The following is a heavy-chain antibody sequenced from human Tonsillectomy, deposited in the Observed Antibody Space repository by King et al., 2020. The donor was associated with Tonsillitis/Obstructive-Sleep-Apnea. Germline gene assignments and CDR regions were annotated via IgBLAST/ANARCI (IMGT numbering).Heavy chain of an antibody. CDR3: ARHSRDSSCGDYFHYMDV. CDR1: GGSVSSRDYY. J-gene: IGHJ6*03. Sequence: QLQESGPGLVKPSETLSLTCTVSGGSVSSRDYYWGWIRQPPGKGLEWIATIYYDGTTYYNPPRKSRVTISVAPSKNQFSLNLNSVTAADTAVYYCARHSRDSSCGDYFHYMDVWGKGTTVTVSS. D-gene: IGHD6-6*01. CDR2: IYYDGTT. V-gene: IGHV4-39*01.